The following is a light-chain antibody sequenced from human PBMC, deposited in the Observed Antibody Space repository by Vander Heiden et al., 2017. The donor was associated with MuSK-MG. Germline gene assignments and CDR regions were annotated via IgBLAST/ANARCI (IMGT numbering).Light chain of an antibody. Sequence: DIVMTQSPDSLAVSLGERATINCKSSQSVLYSSNNKNYLAWYQQKPGQPPKLLFYWASTRAPGVPDRFSGSGSGTDFTLTISSLQAEDVAVYYCQQDDATPYTFGHGTKLEIK. CDR1: QSVLYSSNNKNY. CDR2: WAS. V-gene: IGKV4-1*01. CDR3: QQDDATPYT. J-gene: IGKJ2*01.